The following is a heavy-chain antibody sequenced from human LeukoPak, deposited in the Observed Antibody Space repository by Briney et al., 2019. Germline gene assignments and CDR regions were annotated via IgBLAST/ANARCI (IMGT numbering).Heavy chain of an antibody. Sequence: GGSLRLSCAASGFTFSSYEMNWVRQAPGKGLEWVSYISSSGSTIYYADSVKGRFTISRDNAKNSLYLQMNSLRAEDTAVYYCARIHRRADASGHYYEDWYFDLWGRGTLVTVSS. CDR2: ISSSGSTI. CDR3: ARIHRRADASGHYYEDWYFDL. J-gene: IGHJ2*01. V-gene: IGHV3-48*03. D-gene: IGHD3-22*01. CDR1: GFTFSSYE.